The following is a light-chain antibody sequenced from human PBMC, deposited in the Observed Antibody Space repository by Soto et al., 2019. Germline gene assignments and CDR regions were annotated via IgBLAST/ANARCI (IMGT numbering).Light chain of an antibody. V-gene: IGLV1-44*01. J-gene: IGLJ1*01. CDR1: ISNIGGNT. CDR3: AAWDDSLNGYV. Sequence: QSVLTQPPSASRTPGQRVTITCSGSISNIGGNTVNWYQQLPGTPPKLLMYSTNQRPSGVPDRFSGSKSGTSASLAISGLQSEDEADYFCAAWDDSLNGYVFGTGTKVTVL. CDR2: STN.